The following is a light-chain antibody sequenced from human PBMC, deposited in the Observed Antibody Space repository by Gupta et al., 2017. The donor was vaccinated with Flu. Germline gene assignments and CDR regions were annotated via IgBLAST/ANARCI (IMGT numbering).Light chain of an antibody. V-gene: IGKV3-15*01. CDR2: GAS. J-gene: IGKJ1*01. Sequence: EIVVTQSPATLSVSPGEGVTLQCRASESVSSNLAWYQQKLGQSPRLLIYGASTRATGIPARFSGSGSETEFTLSISSLQSEDFAVYYCQQYYTWPRFGQGTRVEIK. CDR1: ESVSSN. CDR3: QQYYTWPR.